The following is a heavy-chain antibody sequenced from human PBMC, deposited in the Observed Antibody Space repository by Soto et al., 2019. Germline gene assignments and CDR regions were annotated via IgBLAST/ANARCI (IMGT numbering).Heavy chain of an antibody. Sequence: QVQLVESGGGVVQPGRSLRLSGAASGFPFSSYGMNWVRQAPGMGLEWVAVISYDGSNKYYADYVKGRFTISRDNSKNTLYLQMNSLRAEDTAVYYCAKDQGIVGATPQYWGQGPLVTVSS. D-gene: IGHD1-26*01. CDR1: GFPFSSYG. CDR3: AKDQGIVGATPQY. J-gene: IGHJ4*02. V-gene: IGHV3-30*18. CDR2: ISYDGSNK.